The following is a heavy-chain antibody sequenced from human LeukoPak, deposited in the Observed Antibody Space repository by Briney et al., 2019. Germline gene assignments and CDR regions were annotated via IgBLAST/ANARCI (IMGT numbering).Heavy chain of an antibody. CDR2: INANNGNT. CDR1: GDTFTSYG. J-gene: IGHJ6*02. CDR3: ARDSRDYDFWSGYAVLYYYYGMDV. Sequence: HRASLKLSCKASGDTFTSYGINWVRQAPGQGLEWMGWINANNGNTNYAQKPQGRVTMTTDTSTSTAYMELRSLISDDTAVYYCARDSRDYDFWSGYAVLYYYYGMDVWGQGTTVTVSS. D-gene: IGHD3-3*01. V-gene: IGHV1-18*01.